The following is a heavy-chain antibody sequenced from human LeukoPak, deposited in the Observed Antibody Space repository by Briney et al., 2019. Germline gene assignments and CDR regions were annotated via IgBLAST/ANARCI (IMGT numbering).Heavy chain of an antibody. CDR3: AKDLISGRWLQYAGDY. J-gene: IGHJ4*02. V-gene: IGHV3-33*06. CDR2: IWYDGSNK. D-gene: IGHD5-24*01. CDR1: GFTFSSYW. Sequence: GGSLRLSCAASGFTFSSYWMTWVRQAPGKGLEWVAVIWYDGSNKYYADSVKGRFTISRDNSKNTLYLQMNSLRAEDTAVYYCAKDLISGRWLQYAGDYWGQGTLVTVSS.